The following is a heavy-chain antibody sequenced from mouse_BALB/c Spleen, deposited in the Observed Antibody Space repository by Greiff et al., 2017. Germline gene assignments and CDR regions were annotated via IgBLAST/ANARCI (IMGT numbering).Heavy chain of an antibody. V-gene: IGHV1-74*01. Sequence: QVQLQQSGTVLARPGASVKMSCKASGYSFTSYWMHWVKQRPEQGLEWIGRIDPYDSETHYNQKFKDKAILTVDKSSSTAYMQLSSLTSEDSAVYYCARSPIYYAMDYWGQGTSVTVSS. CDR2: IDPYDSET. CDR3: ARSPIYYAMDY. J-gene: IGHJ4*01. CDR1: GYSFTSYW.